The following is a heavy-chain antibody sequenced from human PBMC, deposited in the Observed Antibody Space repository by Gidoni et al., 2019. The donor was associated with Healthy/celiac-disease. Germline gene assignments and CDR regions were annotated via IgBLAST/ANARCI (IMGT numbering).Heavy chain of an antibody. CDR2: INHSGST. CDR1: GGSFSGYY. Sequence: QVQLQQWGAGLLKPSETLSLTCAVYGGSFSGYYWSWIRQPPGKGLEWIGEINHSGSTNYNPSLKSRVTISVDTSKNQFSLKLSSVTAADTAVYYGARFSHYKMAFDIWGQGTMVTVSS. CDR3: ARFSHYKMAFDI. D-gene: IGHD1-20*01. V-gene: IGHV4-34*01. J-gene: IGHJ3*02.